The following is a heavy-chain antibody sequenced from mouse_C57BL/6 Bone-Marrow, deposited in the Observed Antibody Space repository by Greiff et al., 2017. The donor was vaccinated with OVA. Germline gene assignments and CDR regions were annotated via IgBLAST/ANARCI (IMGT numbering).Heavy chain of an antibody. V-gene: IGHV1-59*01. CDR1: GYTFTSYW. J-gene: IGHJ2*01. D-gene: IGHD2-13*01. CDR2: IDPSDSYT. CDR3: ARGEERDSLYFDY. Sequence: QVQLQQPGAELVRPGTSVKLSCKASGYTFTSYWMHWVKQRPGQGLEWIGVIDPSDSYTNYNQKFKGKATLTVDTSSSTAYMQLSSLTSEDSAVYYCARGEERDSLYFDYGGQGTTLTVSS.